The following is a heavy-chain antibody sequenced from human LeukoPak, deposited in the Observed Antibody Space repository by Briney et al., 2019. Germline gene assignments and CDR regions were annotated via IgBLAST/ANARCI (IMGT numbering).Heavy chain of an antibody. Sequence: GGSLRLSCAVSGFTFSNYVMSWVRQAPGKGLEWVSGISGSGDSTYYADSVKGRFTISRDNSKNTVYLQMDSLRAEDTAVYYCTRDPHSSGYYSYWGQGTLVTVSS. V-gene: IGHV3-23*01. J-gene: IGHJ4*02. D-gene: IGHD3-22*01. CDR1: GFTFSNYV. CDR3: TRDPHSSGYYSY. CDR2: ISGSGDST.